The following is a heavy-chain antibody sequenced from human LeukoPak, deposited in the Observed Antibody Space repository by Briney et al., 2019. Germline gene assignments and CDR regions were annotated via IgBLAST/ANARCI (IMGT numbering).Heavy chain of an antibody. J-gene: IGHJ4*02. Sequence: GGSLRLSCAASGFTFTTFAMSWVRQAPGKGLEWVSAISGSGGSTYYADSVKGRFTISRDNSKNTLYLQMNSLRAEDTAVYYCAKDPNSSGWYGDYWGQGTLVTVSS. CDR2: ISGSGGST. CDR3: AKDPNSSGWYGDY. V-gene: IGHV3-23*01. CDR1: GFTFTTFA. D-gene: IGHD6-19*01.